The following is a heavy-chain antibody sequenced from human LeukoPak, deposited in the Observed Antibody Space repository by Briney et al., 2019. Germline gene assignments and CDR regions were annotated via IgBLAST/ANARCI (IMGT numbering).Heavy chain of an antibody. CDR3: ARLVGGYSYRN. D-gene: IGHD5-18*01. Sequence: SETLSLTCAVYGGFFSGYYWSWSRHPPGKGLEWIGEINHSGSTNYNPSLKSRVTISVDTSENQFSLKLSSVTAADTAVYYCARLVGGYSYRNWGQGTLVTVSS. CDR2: INHSGST. V-gene: IGHV4-34*01. CDR1: GGFFSGYY. J-gene: IGHJ4*02.